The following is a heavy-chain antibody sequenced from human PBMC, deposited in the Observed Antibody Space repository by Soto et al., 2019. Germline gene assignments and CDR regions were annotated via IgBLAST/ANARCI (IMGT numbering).Heavy chain of an antibody. CDR1: GFSFNAYG. D-gene: IGHD1-26*01. J-gene: IGHJ4*02. CDR3: ARFSSYSATDASDH. CDR2: ISGGGGTI. Sequence: EVQLLESGGALEQPGGSLTLSCAVSGFSFNAYGMSWVRQAPGKGLEWISFISGGGGTIYYADSVKGRFISSRDNSKSTLYLQMTSLSVDDTAVYYCARFSSYSATDASDHWGQGTLVTVSS. V-gene: IGHV3-23*01.